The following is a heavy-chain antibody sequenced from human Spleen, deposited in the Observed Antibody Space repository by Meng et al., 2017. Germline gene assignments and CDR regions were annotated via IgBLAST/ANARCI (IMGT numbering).Heavy chain of an antibody. V-gene: IGHV3-15*01. CDR3: SGHIDY. CDR2: IKSKPDGETI. Sequence: EGQLVESGGVLVKPGGSLRLSCEGTGFTFTNAWMTWVRQVPGKRLEWVGRIKSKPDGETIDYAAPVKGRFTISRDDSKNTVYLQMNSLKTEDTAVYYCSGHIDYWGQGTLVTVSS. J-gene: IGHJ4*02. D-gene: IGHD5-12*01. CDR1: GFTFTNAW.